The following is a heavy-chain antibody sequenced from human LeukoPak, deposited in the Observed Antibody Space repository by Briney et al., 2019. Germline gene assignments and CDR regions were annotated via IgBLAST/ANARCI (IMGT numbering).Heavy chain of an antibody. CDR1: GYTFTSYG. CDR2: IIPILGIA. CDR3: ARDRGDCSGGSCYSYYYGMDV. D-gene: IGHD2-15*01. V-gene: IGHV1-69*04. J-gene: IGHJ6*02. Sequence: SVKVSCKASGYTFTSYGISWVRQAPGQGLGMGRIIPILGIANYAQKFQGRVTITADKSTSTAYMELSSLRSEDTAVYYCARDRGDCSGGSCYSYYYGMDVWGQGTTVTVSS.